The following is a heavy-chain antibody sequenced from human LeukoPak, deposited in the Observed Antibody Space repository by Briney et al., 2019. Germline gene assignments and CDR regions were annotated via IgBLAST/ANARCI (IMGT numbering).Heavy chain of an antibody. V-gene: IGHV1-46*01. D-gene: IGHD3-16*01. J-gene: IGHJ4*02. Sequence: ASVKVSCKASGYTFTSYYMHLVRQAPGQGLEWMGIINPSGGSTSYAQKFQGRVTMTRDTSTSTVYMELSSLRSEDTAVYYCAIGGLRLGEFDYWGQGTLVTVSS. CDR2: INPSGGST. CDR3: AIGGLRLGEFDY. CDR1: GYTFTSYY.